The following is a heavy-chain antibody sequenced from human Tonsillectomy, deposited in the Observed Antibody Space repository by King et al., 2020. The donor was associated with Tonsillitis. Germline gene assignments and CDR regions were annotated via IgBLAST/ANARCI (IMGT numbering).Heavy chain of an antibody. Sequence: QLQESGPGLVKHSQTLSLICSVSGGSIRTGDFYWSWIRQPPGKGLEWSGYIYYSGTTYDNPSLHVRVSMSVDASKKQFSLKWRSVTAADTAVYYCARGEGTTGGFDYWGQGTLVTVSS. D-gene: IGHD1-7*01. CDR2: IYYSGTT. CDR1: GGSIRTGDFY. J-gene: IGHJ4*02. CDR3: ARGEGTTGGFDY. V-gene: IGHV4-30-4*01.